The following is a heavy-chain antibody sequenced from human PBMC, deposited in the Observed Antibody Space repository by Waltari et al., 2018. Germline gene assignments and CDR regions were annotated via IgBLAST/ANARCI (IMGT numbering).Heavy chain of an antibody. Sequence: QVQLQESGPGLVKPTHTLSLTCTVSGEPISDDVSRWTYWTWIRQSAGKGLEWIGHIYRSGAVDYNPSLRSRVTISLDTPKSHFTLKLTSVTAADTAVYYCANPGVGNYFKYFRLWSPGTLVTVSS. CDR3: ANPGVGNYFKYFRL. V-gene: IGHV4-61*02. CDR1: GEPISDDVSRWTY. CDR2: IYRSGAV. D-gene: IGHD1-7*01. J-gene: IGHJ1*01.